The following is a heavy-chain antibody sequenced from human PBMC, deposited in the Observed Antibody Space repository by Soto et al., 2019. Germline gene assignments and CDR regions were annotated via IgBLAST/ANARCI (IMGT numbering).Heavy chain of an antibody. V-gene: IGHV3-11*01. CDR2: ISSSGSTI. D-gene: IGHD3-10*01. CDR1: GFTFSDYY. CDR3: ARDWNYGSGSYAFDI. Sequence: GGSLRLSCAASGFTFSDYYMSWIRQAPGKGLEWVSYISSSGSTIYYADSVKGRFTISRDNAKNSLYLQMNSLRAEDTAVYYCARDWNYGSGSYAFDIWGQGTMVTVSS. J-gene: IGHJ3*02.